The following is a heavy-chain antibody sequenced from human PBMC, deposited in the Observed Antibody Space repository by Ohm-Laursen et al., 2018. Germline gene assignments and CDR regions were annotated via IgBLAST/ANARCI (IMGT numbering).Heavy chain of an antibody. Sequence: SETLSLTCTVSGGSISSYYWSWIRQPPGKGLEWIGYIYYSGSTNYNPSLKSRVTISVDTSKNQFSLKLSSVTAADTAVYYCASTIFGVVTPFDYWGQGTLVTVSS. J-gene: IGHJ4*02. V-gene: IGHV4-59*01. D-gene: IGHD3-3*01. CDR3: ASTIFGVVTPFDY. CDR1: GGSISSYY. CDR2: IYYSGST.